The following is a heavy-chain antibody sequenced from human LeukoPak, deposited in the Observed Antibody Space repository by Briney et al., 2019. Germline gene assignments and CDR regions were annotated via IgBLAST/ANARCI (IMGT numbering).Heavy chain of an antibody. V-gene: IGHV3-23*01. D-gene: IGHD6-13*01. Sequence: GGSLRLSCAASGFTFSSYAMSWVRQAPGKGLEWVSAISGSGGSTYYADSVKGRFTISRDSSKNTLYLQMNSLRAEDTAVYYCAKVTGIAAAGTADYWGQGTLVTVSS. CDR1: GFTFSSYA. J-gene: IGHJ4*02. CDR2: ISGSGGST. CDR3: AKVTGIAAAGTADY.